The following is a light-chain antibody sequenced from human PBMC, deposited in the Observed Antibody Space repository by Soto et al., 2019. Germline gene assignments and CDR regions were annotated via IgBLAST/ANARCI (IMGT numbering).Light chain of an antibody. J-gene: IGKJ3*01. V-gene: IGKV1-27*01. CDR3: QKYNSGPFT. Sequence: DIQMTQSPSSLSASVGDRVTITCRASQGITNFLAWYQQKPGKVPKLLIYAASILQSGVPSRFSGSGSGTDFTLAISSLQPEDVATYYCQKYNSGPFTFGPGTKVDIK. CDR1: QGITNF. CDR2: AAS.